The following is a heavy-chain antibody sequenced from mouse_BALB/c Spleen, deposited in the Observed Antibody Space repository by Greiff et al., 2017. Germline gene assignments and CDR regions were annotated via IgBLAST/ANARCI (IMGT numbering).Heavy chain of an antibody. D-gene: IGHD1-2*01. J-gene: IGHJ1*01. V-gene: IGHV1-61*01. CDR1: GYTFTSYW. CDR2: IDPSDSET. Sequence: QVQLQQPGAELVRPGASVKLSCKASGYTFTSYWMNWVKQRPGQGLEWIGMIDPSDSETHYNQKFKDKATLPVDKSSSTAYMQLSSLTSEDSAVYYCARDPYGVDWYIDVRGAGTTDTVSS. CDR3: ARDPYGVDWYIDV.